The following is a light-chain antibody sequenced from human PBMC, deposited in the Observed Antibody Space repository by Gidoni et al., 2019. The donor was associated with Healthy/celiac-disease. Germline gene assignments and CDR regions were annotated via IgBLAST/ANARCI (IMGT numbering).Light chain of an antibody. CDR2: AAA. J-gene: IGKJ2*01. Sequence: IQMTQSPSSLSASVGDRVTITCRASQSISSYLNWYQQKPGKAPKLLIYAAASLQSGVPSRFSDSGSGTDFTLTISSLQPEDFATYYCQQSYSTLYTFGQGTKLEIK. V-gene: IGKV1-39*01. CDR1: QSISSY. CDR3: QQSYSTLYT.